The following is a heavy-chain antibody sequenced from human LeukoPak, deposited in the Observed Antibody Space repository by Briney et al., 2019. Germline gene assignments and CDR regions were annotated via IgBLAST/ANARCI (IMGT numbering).Heavy chain of an antibody. CDR2: INPSGGST. CDR1: GFTFSSYA. J-gene: IGHJ4*02. Sequence: GGSLRLSCAASGFTFSSYAMHWVRQAPGQGLEWMGIINPSGGSTSYAQKFQGRVTVTRDTSTSTVHMELSGLRSEDTAVYYCARDQEGFDYWGQGTLVTVSS. V-gene: IGHV1-46*01. CDR3: ARDQEGFDY.